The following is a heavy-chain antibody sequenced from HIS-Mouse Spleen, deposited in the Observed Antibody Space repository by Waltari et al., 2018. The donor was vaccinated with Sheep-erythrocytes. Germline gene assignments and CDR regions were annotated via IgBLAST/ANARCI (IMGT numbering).Heavy chain of an antibody. D-gene: IGHD7-27*01. V-gene: IGHV3-23*01. CDR2: ISGSGGST. J-gene: IGHJ4*02. Sequence: EVQLLESGGGLVQPGGSLRLSCAASGFTFISYAMSWVRQAPGKGMEWVSAISGSGGSTYYADSVKGRFTISRDNSKNTLYLQMNSLRAEDTAVYYCAKWIKLGREGYFDYWGQGTLVTVSS. CDR3: AKWIKLGREGYFDY. CDR1: GFTFISYA.